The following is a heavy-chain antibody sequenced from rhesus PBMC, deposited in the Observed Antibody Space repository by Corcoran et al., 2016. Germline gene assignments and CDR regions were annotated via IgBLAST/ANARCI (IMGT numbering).Heavy chain of an antibody. CDR1: GGSLSSNYYY. CDR3: AGTSSYDV. D-gene: IGHD4-4*01. Sequence: QVQLQASGPGLVKPSETLSLPCTVSGGSLSSNYYYWPWIRQAQGKGREWIGYISYRGNTNYNPSLKSRVTILRDTSKNQFSLKLNSVTAADTAVYYCAGTSSYDVWGRGVLVTVSS. J-gene: IGHJ5-2*02. V-gene: IGHV4-122*02. CDR2: ISYRGNT.